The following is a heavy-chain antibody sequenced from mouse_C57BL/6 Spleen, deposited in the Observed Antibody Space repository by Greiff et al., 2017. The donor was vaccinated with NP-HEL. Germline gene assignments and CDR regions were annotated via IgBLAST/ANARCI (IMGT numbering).Heavy chain of an antibody. CDR3: ARGGLLRPYYYAMDY. J-gene: IGHJ4*01. Sequence: VQLKESVAELVRPGASVKLSCTASGFNIKNTYMHWVKQRPEQGLEWIGRIDPANGNTKYAPKFPGKATITADTSSNTAYLQLSSLTSEDTAIYYCARGGLLRPYYYAMDYWGQGTSVTVSS. CDR1: GFNIKNTY. D-gene: IGHD2-3*01. CDR2: IDPANGNT. V-gene: IGHV14-3*01.